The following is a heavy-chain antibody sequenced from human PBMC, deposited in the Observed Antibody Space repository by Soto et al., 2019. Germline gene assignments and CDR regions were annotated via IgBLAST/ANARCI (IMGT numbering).Heavy chain of an antibody. CDR1: GFTFNNFA. CDR2: ISGGGDAT. D-gene: IGHD6-6*01. J-gene: IGHJ4*02. CDR3: AKNINISSGFDX. V-gene: IGHV3-23*01. Sequence: PGGSLRLSCAATGFTFNNFAMNWVRQGPGKGLEWVSGISGGGDATLYAYSVKGRFTISRDNAESMVYLDMYSLIPDDTAIYYCAKNINISSGFDXWGQGTPVTVSX.